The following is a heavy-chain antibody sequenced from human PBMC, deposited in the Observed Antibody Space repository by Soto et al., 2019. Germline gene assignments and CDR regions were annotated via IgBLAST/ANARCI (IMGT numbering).Heavy chain of an antibody. J-gene: IGHJ5*02. CDR1: GGTFSSYA. D-gene: IGHD3-22*01. CDR2: IIPIFGTA. CDR3: ARNLGDSSGYYSGYNWFDP. Sequence: QVQLVQSGAEVKKPGSSVKVSCKASGGTFSSYAISWVRQAPGQGLEWMGGIIPIFGTANYAQQFQGRVTITADKSTSTAYMELSSLRSEDTAVYYCARNLGDSSGYYSGYNWFDPWGQGTLVTVSS. V-gene: IGHV1-69*06.